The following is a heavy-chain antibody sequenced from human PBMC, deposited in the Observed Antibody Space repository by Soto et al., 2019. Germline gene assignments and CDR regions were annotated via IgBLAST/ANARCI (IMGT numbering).Heavy chain of an antibody. D-gene: IGHD3-22*01. V-gene: IGHV3-48*01. CDR1: GLTLSTSS. CDR3: GKVAASGYYSVDR. CDR2: IRRHTSVT. J-gene: IGHJ5*02. Sequence: EVQLVESGGMLVQPGGSLRLSCAASGLTLSTSSMNWVRQAPGKGLEWISYIRRHTSVTAYADSVKGRFTISRDSAKNSQYLQLDSLRVEDKAVYYCGKVAASGYYSVDRWGQGTLVTVSS.